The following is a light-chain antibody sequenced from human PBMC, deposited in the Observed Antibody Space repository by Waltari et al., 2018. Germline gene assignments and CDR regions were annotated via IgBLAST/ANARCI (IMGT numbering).Light chain of an antibody. CDR2: WAS. CDR3: QQYCTSPPT. J-gene: IGKJ2*01. Sequence: IVMTQSPGSLAVSLGERATINCKSSQSLLYRFDNQNYLAWYQQRPGQPPKLLFYWASTRASGVPDRFSASGSGTDFTLTIDGLQAEDAAVYFCQQYCTSPPTFGQGTQVEIK. V-gene: IGKV4-1*01. CDR1: QSLLYRFDNQNY.